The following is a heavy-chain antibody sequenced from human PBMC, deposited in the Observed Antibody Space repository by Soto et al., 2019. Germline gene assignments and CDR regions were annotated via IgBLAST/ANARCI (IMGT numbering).Heavy chain of an antibody. CDR1: GFAVSSKY. CDR2: IYGGGTT. Sequence: EVQLVESGGGVIQPGGSLRLSCAASGFAVSSKYMTWVRQAPGKGLEWVSVIYGGGTTYYADSVKGRFTISRDTSKNTLYLQMNSLMAEDTAVYYCVQTTGWPGFDFWGQGTLVTVSS. CDR3: VQTTGWPGFDF. V-gene: IGHV3-53*01. J-gene: IGHJ4*02. D-gene: IGHD6-19*01.